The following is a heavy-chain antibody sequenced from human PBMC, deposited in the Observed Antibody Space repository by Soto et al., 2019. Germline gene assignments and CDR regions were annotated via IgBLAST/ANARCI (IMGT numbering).Heavy chain of an antibody. CDR3: ARHFDTSMSTPIDE. J-gene: IGHJ1*01. Sequence: ASVKVSCTASGYTFTAYAMDWVRQTPGQRLEWVGWINVGTGDTEYSQQFQGRVNITRDASARTLYMELSSLRSEDTAVYYCARHFDTSMSTPIDERGQRRTVTVSS. D-gene: IGHD3-9*01. CDR1: GYTFTAYA. V-gene: IGHV1-3*01. CDR2: INVGTGDT.